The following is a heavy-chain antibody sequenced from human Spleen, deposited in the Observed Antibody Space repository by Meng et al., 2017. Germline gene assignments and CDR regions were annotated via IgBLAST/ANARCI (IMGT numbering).Heavy chain of an antibody. CDR3: VRDVGFHWSLNIDY. V-gene: IGHV3-33*01. J-gene: IGHJ4*02. CDR2: IWYDESER. D-gene: IGHD3-9*01. CDR1: GFTFSSYG. Sequence: GESLKISCAASGFTFSSYGMHWVRQAPGKGLEWVAVIWYDESERYYADYVEGRFTISRDDSKNTLYLEMKSLRVEDTAVYYCVRDVGFHWSLNIDYWGQGTLVTVSS.